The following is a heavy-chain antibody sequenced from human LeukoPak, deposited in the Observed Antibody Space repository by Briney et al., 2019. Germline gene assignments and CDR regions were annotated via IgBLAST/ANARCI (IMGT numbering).Heavy chain of an antibody. J-gene: IGHJ4*02. CDR1: GFIFRSHA. CDR3: AKDFRIGYSAHFDY. V-gene: IGHV3-23*01. D-gene: IGHD2-21*01. Sequence: GGSLRLSCVGSGFIFRSHAMSWVRQAPEKGLEFVSGIYENGGTTYYADSVKGRFSISRDNSKNTLYLQMDSLRGEDTAVYYCAKDFRIGYSAHFDYWGQGALVTVSS. CDR2: IYENGGTT.